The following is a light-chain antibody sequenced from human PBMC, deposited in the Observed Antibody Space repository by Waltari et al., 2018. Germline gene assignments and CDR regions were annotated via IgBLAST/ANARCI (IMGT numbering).Light chain of an antibody. J-gene: IGLJ2*01. V-gene: IGLV3-21*02. CDR1: NIGGKR. CDR3: QVWDNTSDRVV. CDR2: GAR. Sequence: YVLTQPPPVSLAPGPPARLTCGGNNIGGKRVHWYQQKPGHAPALGVYGARDRPPGIPGRFSGSNSGNAATLTISRVEAGDEADYYCQVWDNTSDRVVFGGGTRLTVL.